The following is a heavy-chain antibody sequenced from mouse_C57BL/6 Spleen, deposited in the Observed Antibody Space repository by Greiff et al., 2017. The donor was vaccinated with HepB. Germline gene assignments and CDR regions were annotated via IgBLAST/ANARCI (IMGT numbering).Heavy chain of an antibody. V-gene: IGHV6-6*01. CDR1: GFTFSDAW. D-gene: IGHD2-4*01. CDR3: TRNDYDEGY. CDR2: IRNKASNHAT. Sequence: EVKLMESGGGLVQPGGSMKLSCAASGFTFSDAWMDWVRQSPEKGLEWVAEIRNKASNHATYYAESVKGRFTISRDDSKSSVYLKMNSLRAEDTGSYYCTRNDYDEGYWGQGTSVTVSS. J-gene: IGHJ4*01.